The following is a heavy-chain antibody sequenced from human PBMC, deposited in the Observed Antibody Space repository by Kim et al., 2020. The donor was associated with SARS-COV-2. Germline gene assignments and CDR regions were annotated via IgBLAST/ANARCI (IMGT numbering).Heavy chain of an antibody. Sequence: GSLRLSCAASGFTFSSYWMSWGRQAPGKGLEGVANIKQDGSEKYYVDSVKCRFTISRDNAKNSLYLQMNSLRPESTAVYSCSRFPTMRGHIVVVPAAF. J-gene: IGHJ3*01. V-gene: IGHV3-7*01. CDR2: IKQDGSEK. CDR3: SRFPTMRGHIVVVPAAF. D-gene: IGHD2-2*01. CDR1: GFTFSSYW.